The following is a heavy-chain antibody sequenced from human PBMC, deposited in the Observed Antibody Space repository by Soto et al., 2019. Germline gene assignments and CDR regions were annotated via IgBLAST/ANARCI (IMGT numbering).Heavy chain of an antibody. D-gene: IGHD3-3*01. Sequence: SEDPSLTCTVSGGSITNTSYYWGWIRQPPGKGLEWMGSIYYSGTTYNNPSLKSRVTMSIDTSKNQFSLKLSSVTAADTAVYYCASDRLTKYGEGHLYYFDYWGQGALVTVSS. J-gene: IGHJ4*02. CDR3: ASDRLTKYGEGHLYYFDY. CDR2: IYYSGTT. CDR1: GGSITNTSYY. V-gene: IGHV4-39*01.